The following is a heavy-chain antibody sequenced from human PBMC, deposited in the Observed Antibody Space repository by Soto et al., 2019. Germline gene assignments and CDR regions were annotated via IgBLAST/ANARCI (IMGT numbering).Heavy chain of an antibody. CDR2: ISKSDYT. J-gene: IGHJ4*02. CDR3: AREDSIIIPAVSNF. D-gene: IGHD2-2*01. CDR1: GFAFNNYG. Sequence: GGSLRLSCTVSGFAFNNYGINWVRQAPGKGLEWVSSISKSDYTYYSDSVKRRFAISRDNAKSSVSLQMNTRRVEHTAVYYCAREDSIIIPAVSNFWGQGTLVAVSS. V-gene: IGHV3-21*01.